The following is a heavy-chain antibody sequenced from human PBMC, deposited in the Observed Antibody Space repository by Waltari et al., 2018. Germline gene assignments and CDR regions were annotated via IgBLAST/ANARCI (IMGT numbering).Heavy chain of an antibody. D-gene: IGHD6-13*01. J-gene: IGHJ4*02. CDR2: MNPNSGNT. V-gene: IGHV1-8*01. CDR3: ARGLTIAAAGNRVVSGY. Sequence: QVQLVQSGAEVKKPGASVKVSCKASGYHFTSYDINWVRQATGQGLEWMGWMNPNSGNTGYAQKFQGRVTMTRNTSISTAYLELSSLRSEDTAVYYGARGLTIAAAGNRVVSGYWGQGTLVTVSS. CDR1: GYHFTSYD.